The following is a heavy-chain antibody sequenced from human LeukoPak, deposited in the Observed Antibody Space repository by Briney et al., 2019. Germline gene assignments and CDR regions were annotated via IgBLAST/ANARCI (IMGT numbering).Heavy chain of an antibody. Sequence: GESLKISCKGSGYSFPTYWIGWVRQMPGKGLERMGIIYPGDSDTRYSPSFQGQVTISADKSISTAYLQWSSLKASDTAMYYYARHPADYGDYFDYWGQGTLVTVSS. J-gene: IGHJ4*02. D-gene: IGHD4-17*01. CDR1: GYSFPTYW. CDR3: ARHPADYGDYFDY. V-gene: IGHV5-51*01. CDR2: IYPGDSDT.